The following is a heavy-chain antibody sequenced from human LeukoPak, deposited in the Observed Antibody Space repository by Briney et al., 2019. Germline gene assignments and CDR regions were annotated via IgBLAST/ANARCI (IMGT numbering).Heavy chain of an antibody. V-gene: IGHV4-61*02. CDR2: IYASGRT. Sequence: PLETLSLTCTVSGDSISSGDHYWTWIRQPAGKGLEWIGRIYASGRTVHNPSLKSRITISSDPSKNHFSLELSSVTAADTAIYFCASGLRSTGRSGNYFDYWGPGTLVAVSS. J-gene: IGHJ4*02. CDR1: GDSISSGDHY. CDR3: ASGLRSTGRSGNYFDY. D-gene: IGHD4-17*01.